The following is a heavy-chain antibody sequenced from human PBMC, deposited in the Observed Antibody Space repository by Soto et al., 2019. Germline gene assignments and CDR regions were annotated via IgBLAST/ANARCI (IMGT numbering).Heavy chain of an antibody. CDR1: GFTFSSYA. CDR2: ISGIGGST. D-gene: IGHD2-8*01. J-gene: IGHJ4*02. CDR3: AKDYMDIVLRVYAA. Sequence: GSLRRCCAASGFTFSSYAMSWVLQAPGKWLEWVSAISGIGGSTYYADSVKGRFTISRDNSKKTLYLQMNSLRAEDTAVYYCAKDYMDIVLRVYAAWGQGTMDTVSS. V-gene: IGHV3-23*01.